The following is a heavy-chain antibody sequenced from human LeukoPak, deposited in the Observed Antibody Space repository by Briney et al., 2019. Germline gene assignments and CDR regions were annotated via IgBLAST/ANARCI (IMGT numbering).Heavy chain of an antibody. J-gene: IGHJ6*04. D-gene: IGHD2-2*01. CDR3: ARTQPTGNFIPAAVYGMDV. V-gene: IGHV1-46*01. CDR1: GYTFTSYY. CDR2: INPSGGST. Sequence: ASVKVSCKASGYTFTSYYMHWVRQAPGQGLEWMGIINPSGGSTGYAQKFQGRVTMTRDTSTSTVYTELSSLRSEDTAVYYCARTQPTGNFIPAAVYGMDVWGKGTTVTVSS.